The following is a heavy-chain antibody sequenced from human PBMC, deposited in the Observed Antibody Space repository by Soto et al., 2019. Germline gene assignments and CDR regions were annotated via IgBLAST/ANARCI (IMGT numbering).Heavy chain of an antibody. CDR2: IYYSGST. V-gene: IGHV4-39*01. J-gene: IGHJ4*02. D-gene: IGHD6-19*01. Sequence: QLQLQESGPGLVKPSETLSLTCTVSGGSISSSSYYWGWIRQPPGKGLEWIGSIYYSGSTYYNPSLKSRVTISVDTSKNQFSLKLSSVTAADTAVYYCARISGRSLFDYWGQGTLVTVSS. CDR1: GGSISSSSYY. CDR3: ARISGRSLFDY.